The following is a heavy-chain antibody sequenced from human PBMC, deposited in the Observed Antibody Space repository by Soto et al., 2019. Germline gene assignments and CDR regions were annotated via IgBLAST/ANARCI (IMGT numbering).Heavy chain of an antibody. V-gene: IGHV5-51*01. Sequence: PGESLKISCKDSGYSFTSYWIGWVRQMPGKGLEWMGIIYPGDSDTRYSPSFQGQVTISADKSISTAYLQWSSLKASDTAMYYCARPRGRKYYDFWSGYFDYYGMDVWGQGTTVTVSS. CDR1: GYSFTSYW. CDR3: ARPRGRKYYDFWSGYFDYYGMDV. J-gene: IGHJ6*02. D-gene: IGHD3-3*01. CDR2: IYPGDSDT.